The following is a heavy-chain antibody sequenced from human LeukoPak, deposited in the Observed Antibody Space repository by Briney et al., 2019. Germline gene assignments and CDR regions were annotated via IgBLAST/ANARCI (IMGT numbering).Heavy chain of an antibody. CDR2: ISYDGSNK. V-gene: IGHV3-30-3*01. J-gene: IGHJ4*02. Sequence: PGRSLRLSCPASGFTFSSYAMHWVRQAPGKGLEWVTVISYDGSNKYYADSVKGRFTISRDNSKNTLYLQMNSLRAEDTAVYYCARGAAWCSSTSCYEDYWGQGTLVTVSS. D-gene: IGHD2-2*01. CDR3: ARGAAWCSSTSCYEDY. CDR1: GFTFSSYA.